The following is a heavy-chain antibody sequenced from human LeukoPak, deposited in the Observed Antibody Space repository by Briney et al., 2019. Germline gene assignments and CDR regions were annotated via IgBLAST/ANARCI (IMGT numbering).Heavy chain of an antibody. D-gene: IGHD2-21*02. CDR1: GGSISSGGYY. J-gene: IGHJ4*02. CDR2: IYYSGST. Sequence: PSQTLSLTCTVSGGSISSGGYYWSWIRQHPGKGLEWIGYIYYSGSTYYDPSLKSRVTISVDTSKNQFSLKLSSVTAADTAVYYCARGRSTRIVVVTATNLVFDYWGQGTLVTVSS. V-gene: IGHV4-31*03. CDR3: ARGRSTRIVVVTATNLVFDY.